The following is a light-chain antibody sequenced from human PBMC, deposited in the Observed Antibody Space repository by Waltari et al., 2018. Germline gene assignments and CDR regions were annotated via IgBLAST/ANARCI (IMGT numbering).Light chain of an antibody. CDR2: GAS. CDR1: QTISYN. J-gene: IGKJ2*01. Sequence: EIVLTQSPSTLSVSPGERAILSCRASQTISYNLAWYQQRPGQPPRLLSYGASARAAAIPVRFSGSGSGTECTLTISGLQSEDFAVYYCQHYHQWPPYTFGQGTKVE. CDR3: QHYHQWPPYT. V-gene: IGKV3-15*01.